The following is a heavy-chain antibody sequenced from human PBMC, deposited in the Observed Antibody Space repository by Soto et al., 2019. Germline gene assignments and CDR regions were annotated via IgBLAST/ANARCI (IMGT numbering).Heavy chain of an antibody. CDR1: GGTFSSYA. D-gene: IGHD4-4*01. CDR3: ARGTTLRPYYYYYGMDV. Sequence: KVSCKASGGTFSSYAISWVRQAPGQGLEWMGGIIPIFGTANYAQKFQGRVTITADESTSTAYMELSSLRSEDTAVYYCARGTTLRPYYYYYGMDVWGQGTTVTVSS. V-gene: IGHV1-69*01. J-gene: IGHJ6*02. CDR2: IIPIFGTA.